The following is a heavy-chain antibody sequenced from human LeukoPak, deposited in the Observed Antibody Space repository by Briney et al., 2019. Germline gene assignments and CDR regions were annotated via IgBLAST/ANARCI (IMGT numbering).Heavy chain of an antibody. CDR3: ARSGWHCSSTSCYDFDL. CDR2: IIPILSII. D-gene: IGHD2-2*01. Sequence: SVKVSCKASEGTFSTYTISWVRQAPGQGLECMGRIIPILSIIHYAQNFQGRVTITADKSTTTSYMELSSLRSEDTAVYYCARSGWHCSSTSCYDFDLWGQGTLVAVSS. J-gene: IGHJ3*01. V-gene: IGHV1-69*02. CDR1: EGTFSTYT.